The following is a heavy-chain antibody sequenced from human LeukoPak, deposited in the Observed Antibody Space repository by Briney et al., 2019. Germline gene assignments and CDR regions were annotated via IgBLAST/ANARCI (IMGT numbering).Heavy chain of an antibody. J-gene: IGHJ3*02. CDR1: GFSFSKYA. Sequence: PGGPLRLSCAASGFSFSKYAMDWVRQAPGKGLEWVAIISKDGSMRYYADSVKGRFTVSRDNSNNTLSLQMNSLKSEDTAVYYCAGEKFDIWGQGTMVTVSA. V-gene: IGHV3-30*04. CDR2: ISKDGSMR. CDR3: AGEKFDI.